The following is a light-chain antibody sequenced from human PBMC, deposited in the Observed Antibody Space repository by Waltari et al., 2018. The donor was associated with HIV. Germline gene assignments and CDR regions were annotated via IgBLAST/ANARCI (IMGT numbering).Light chain of an antibody. CDR2: RND. CDR1: ISNLGGNF. V-gene: IGLV1-47*01. J-gene: IGLJ3*02. CDR3: STWDNSLSHWV. Sequence: QSVVTQPPSASGTPGQNISISCSGDISNLGGNFVYWYQQRPGTAPRLLLYRNDQRPSGVPDRFSGSKSVTSASLAISGLRSEDEADYHCSTWDNSLSHWVFGGGTKVTVL.